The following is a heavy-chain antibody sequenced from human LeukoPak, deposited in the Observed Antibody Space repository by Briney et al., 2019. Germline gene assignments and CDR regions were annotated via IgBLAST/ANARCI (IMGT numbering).Heavy chain of an antibody. CDR3: ARDYGASYYDSSGYYLTPFDY. CDR2: IIPIFGTA. Sequence: ASVKVSCKASGGTFSSYAISWVRQAPGQGLEWMGRIIPIFGTANYAQKFQGRVTITADKSTSTAYVGLSSLRSEDTAVYYCARDYGASYYDSSGYYLTPFDYWGQGTLVTVSS. D-gene: IGHD3-22*01. CDR1: GGTFSSYA. J-gene: IGHJ4*02. V-gene: IGHV1-69*06.